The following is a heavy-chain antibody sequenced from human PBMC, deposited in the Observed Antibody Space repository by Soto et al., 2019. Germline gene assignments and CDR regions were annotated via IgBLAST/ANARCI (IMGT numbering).Heavy chain of an antibody. CDR3: ALGPNSWFGELTLAY. CDR2: ISAYNGNT. Sequence: GASVKVSCKASGYTFTSYGISWVRQAPGQGLEWMGWISAYNGNTNYAQKLQGRVTMTTDTSTSTAYMELRSLRSDDTAVYYCALGPNSWFGELTLAYWGQGTLVTVSS. V-gene: IGHV1-18*01. J-gene: IGHJ4*02. D-gene: IGHD3-10*01. CDR1: GYTFTSYG.